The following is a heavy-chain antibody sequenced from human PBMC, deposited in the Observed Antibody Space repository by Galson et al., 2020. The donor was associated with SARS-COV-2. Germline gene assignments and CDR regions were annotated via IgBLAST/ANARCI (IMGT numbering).Heavy chain of an antibody. Sequence: GGSLRLSCAASGFTFSSYAMHWVRQAPGKGLEWVAVISYDGSNKYYADSVKGRFTISRDNSKKTLYLQMNSLRAEDTAVYYCAREALMIVVVTTFDYWGQGTLVTVSS. D-gene: IGHD3-22*01. CDR2: ISYDGSNK. J-gene: IGHJ4*02. CDR1: GFTFSSYA. V-gene: IGHV3-30*04. CDR3: AREALMIVVVTTFDY.